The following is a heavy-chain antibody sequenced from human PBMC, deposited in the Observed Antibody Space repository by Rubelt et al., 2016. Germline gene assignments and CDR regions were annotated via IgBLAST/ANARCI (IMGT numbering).Heavy chain of an antibody. J-gene: IGHJ4*02. Sequence: EVQLVQSGAEVKKPGESLRISCKGSGYNFTTYWISWVRQTPGKGLEWMGRIDPSDSYINYSPAFQGNVTISADKSSSTAYLQWSSWKASDTAMYYCGRGNSWYPLWGQGTLVTVSS. CDR1: GYNFTTYW. CDR3: GRGNSWYPL. D-gene: IGHD6-13*01. V-gene: IGHV5-10-1*03. CDR2: IDPSDSYI.